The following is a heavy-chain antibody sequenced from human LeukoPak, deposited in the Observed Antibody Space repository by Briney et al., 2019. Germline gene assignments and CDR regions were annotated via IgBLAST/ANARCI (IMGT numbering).Heavy chain of an antibody. CDR2: IYYSGST. V-gene: IGHV4-59*01. D-gene: IGHD4-23*01. CDR3: ARGGGYGGNGWFDP. Sequence: KPSETLSLTCSVFDGSISSYYWSWIRQPPGKGLEWIGYIYYSGSTNYNPSLKSRVTISVDTSKNQFSLKLSSVTAADTAVYYCARGGGYGGNGWFDPWGQGTLVTVSS. CDR1: DGSISSYY. J-gene: IGHJ5*02.